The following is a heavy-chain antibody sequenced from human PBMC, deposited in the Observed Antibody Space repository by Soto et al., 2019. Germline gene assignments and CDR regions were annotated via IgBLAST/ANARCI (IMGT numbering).Heavy chain of an antibody. D-gene: IGHD2-21*02. CDR3: ARIPRRGYSYGIDS. CDR1: GDSIGRGTSY. V-gene: IGHV4-31*03. J-gene: IGHJ4*02. CDR2: IYFTGAT. Sequence: QVQLQESGPGLVKPSQTLSLTCSVSGDSIGRGTSYWTWIRLHPGEGLEWIGHIYFTGATYSNPSLRSRLTMSVDTSTNQFSLTLTSVTAADTATYYCARIPRRGYSYGIDSWGQGTQVIVSS.